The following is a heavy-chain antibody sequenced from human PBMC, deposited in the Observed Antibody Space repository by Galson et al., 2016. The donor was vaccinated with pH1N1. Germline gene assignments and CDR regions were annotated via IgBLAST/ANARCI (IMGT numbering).Heavy chain of an antibody. J-gene: IGHJ5*02. CDR2: TYYRSEWYH. CDR1: GDSVPSNSVA. D-gene: IGHD6-13*01. V-gene: IGHV6-1*01. CDR3: ARAPVAAAGDWFDP. Sequence: CAISGDSVPSNSVAWNWIRQSPSRGLEWLGRTYYRSEWYHDYAVSVRSRITINPDTSKNHFSLRLTSVTPEDTAVYYCARAPVAAAGDWFDPWGQGTQVTVSS.